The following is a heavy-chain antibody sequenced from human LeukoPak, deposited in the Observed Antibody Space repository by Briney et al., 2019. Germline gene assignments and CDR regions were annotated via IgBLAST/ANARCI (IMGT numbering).Heavy chain of an antibody. CDR1: GGSLSGYY. CDR2: INHSGST. V-gene: IGHV4-34*01. Sequence: SETLSLTCAVYGGSLSGYYWSWIRQPPGKGLEWIGEINHSGSTNSNPSLKSRVTVSVDTSKNQFSLKLSSVTAADTAVYYCARVRGSGSYPDYYYYMDVWGKGTTVTISS. CDR3: ARVRGSGSYPDYYYYMDV. J-gene: IGHJ6*03. D-gene: IGHD3-10*01.